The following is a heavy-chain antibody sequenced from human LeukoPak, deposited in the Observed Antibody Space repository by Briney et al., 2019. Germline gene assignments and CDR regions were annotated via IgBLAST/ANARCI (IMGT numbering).Heavy chain of an antibody. CDR2: INPSGGST. CDR1: GYTFTSYY. V-gene: IGHV1-46*03. J-gene: IGHJ6*03. Sequence: ASVKVSCKASGYTFTSYYMHWVRQAPGQGLEWMGIINPSGGSTSYAQKFQGRVTMTRDTSTSTVYMELSSLGSEDTAVYYCARDQQQLVSYYYYMDVWGKGTTVTVSS. D-gene: IGHD6-13*01. CDR3: ARDQQQLVSYYYYMDV.